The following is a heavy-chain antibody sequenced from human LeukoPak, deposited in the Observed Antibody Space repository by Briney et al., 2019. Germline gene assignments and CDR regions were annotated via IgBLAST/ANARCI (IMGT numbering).Heavy chain of an antibody. CDR1: GGSISSSSYY. J-gene: IGHJ5*02. CDR2: IYYSGST. D-gene: IGHD3-3*01. CDR3: ARVIVLRFLEWLPPPNWFDP. Sequence: SETLSLTCTVSGGSISSSSYYWGWIRQPPGKGLEWIGSIYYSGSTYYNPSLKSRVTISVDTSKNQFSLKLSSVTAADTAVYYCARVIVLRFLEWLPPPNWFDPWGQGTLVTVSS. V-gene: IGHV4-39*07.